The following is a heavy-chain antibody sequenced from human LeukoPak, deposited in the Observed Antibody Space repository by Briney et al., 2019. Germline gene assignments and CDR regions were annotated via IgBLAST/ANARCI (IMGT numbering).Heavy chain of an antibody. CDR2: VSSSGSTI. V-gene: IGHV3-11*01. CDR1: GFTFSDYY. D-gene: IGHD3-3*01. J-gene: IGHJ5*02. Sequence: GGSLRLSCAASGFTFSDYYMSWIRQAPGKGLEWVSYVSSSGSTIYYADSVKGRFTISRDNAKNSLYLQMNSLRAEDTAVYYCANWKGHYDFWSGGVGWFDPWGQGTLVTVSS. CDR3: ANWKGHYDFWSGGVGWFDP.